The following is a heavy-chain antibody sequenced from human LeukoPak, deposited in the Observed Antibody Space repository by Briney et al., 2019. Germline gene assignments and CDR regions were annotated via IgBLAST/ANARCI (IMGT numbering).Heavy chain of an antibody. Sequence: PGGSLRLSCAASGFTFSSYGMSWVRQAPGKGLEWVSAISGSGGSTYYADSVKGRFTISRDNSKNSLYLQMNSLRAEDTAVYYCARGKTGRRYSYGFAFDIWGQGTMVTVSS. CDR1: GFTFSSYG. D-gene: IGHD5-18*01. V-gene: IGHV3-23*01. CDR2: ISGSGGST. J-gene: IGHJ3*02. CDR3: ARGKTGRRYSYGFAFDI.